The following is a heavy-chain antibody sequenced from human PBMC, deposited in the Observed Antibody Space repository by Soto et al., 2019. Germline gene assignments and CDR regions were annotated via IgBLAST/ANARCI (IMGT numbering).Heavy chain of an antibody. J-gene: IGHJ5*02. CDR2: ISSSSSYI. Sequence: GGSLRLSCAASGFTFCRYSMNWVRQAPGKGLEWVSSISSSSSYIYYADSVKGRFTISRDNAKNSLYLQMNSLRAEDTAVYYCARFGIWFGESTAHNWFDPWGQGTLVTVSS. D-gene: IGHD3-10*01. V-gene: IGHV3-21*01. CDR3: ARFGIWFGESTAHNWFDP. CDR1: GFTFCRYS.